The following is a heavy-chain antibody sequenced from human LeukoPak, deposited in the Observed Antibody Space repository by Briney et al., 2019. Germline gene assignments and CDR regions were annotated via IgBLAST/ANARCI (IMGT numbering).Heavy chain of an antibody. V-gene: IGHV4-34*01. J-gene: IGHJ5*02. CDR3: ARSHGVIITYNWFDP. Sequence: KPSETLSLTCAVYGGSFSGYYWSWIRQPPGKGLEWIGEINHSGSTNYNPSLKSRVTISVDTSKNQFSLKLSSVTAADTAVYYCARSHGVIITYNWFDPWGQGTLVTVSS. D-gene: IGHD3-9*01. CDR2: INHSGST. CDR1: GGSFSGYY.